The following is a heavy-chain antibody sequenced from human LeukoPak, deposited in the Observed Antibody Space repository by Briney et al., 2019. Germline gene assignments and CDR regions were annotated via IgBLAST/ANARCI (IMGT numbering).Heavy chain of an antibody. V-gene: IGHV3-48*04. CDR2: ISSSSVTI. CDR3: AREYYYDSSGYAYYFDY. CDR1: GFTFSSYS. J-gene: IGHJ4*02. Sequence: GGSLRLSCAASGFTFSSYSMNWVRQAPGKGLEWVSYISSSSVTIYYADSVKGRFTISRDNAKNSLYLQMNSLRAGDTAVYYCAREYYYDSSGYAYYFDYWGQGTLVTVSS. D-gene: IGHD3-22*01.